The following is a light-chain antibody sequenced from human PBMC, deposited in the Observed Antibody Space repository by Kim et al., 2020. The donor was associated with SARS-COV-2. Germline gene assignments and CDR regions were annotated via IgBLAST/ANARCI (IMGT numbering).Light chain of an antibody. CDR3: QQSYGTRWT. CDR1: PSISSY. V-gene: IGKV1-39*01. Sequence: DIQMTQSPSSLSASVGDRVTITCRASPSISSYLNWYQQKPGKAPKLLIYAASSLQSGVPSRFSGGGSGTDFTLTISSLQPEDFGTYYCQQSYGTRWTYGQGTKVEIK. J-gene: IGKJ1*01. CDR2: AAS.